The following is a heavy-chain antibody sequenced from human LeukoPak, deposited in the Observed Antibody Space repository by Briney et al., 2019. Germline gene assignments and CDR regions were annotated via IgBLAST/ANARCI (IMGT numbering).Heavy chain of an antibody. V-gene: IGHV3-21*01. CDR3: AELGITMIGGV. CDR1: GFTFSSYS. D-gene: IGHD3-10*02. J-gene: IGHJ6*04. CDR2: SSSSSSYI. Sequence: GGSLRLSCAASGFTFSSYSMNWVRQAPGKGLEWVSSSSSSSSYIYYADSVKGRFTISRDNAKNSLYLQMNSLRAEDTAVYYCAELGITMIGGVWGKGTTVTISS.